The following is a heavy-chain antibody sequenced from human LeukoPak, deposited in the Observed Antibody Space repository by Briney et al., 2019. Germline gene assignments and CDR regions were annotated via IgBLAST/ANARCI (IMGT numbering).Heavy chain of an antibody. V-gene: IGHV1-18*01. D-gene: IGHD2-2*02. CDR3: AREECRSTSCYKEWLDP. Sequence: GASVKVSCKASGYTFTSYGISWVRQAPGQGLEWMGWISAYNGNTNYAQKLQGRVTMTTDTSTSTAYMELRSLRSDDTAVYYCAREECRSTSCYKEWLDPWGQGTLVTVSS. CDR1: GYTFTSYG. J-gene: IGHJ5*02. CDR2: ISAYNGNT.